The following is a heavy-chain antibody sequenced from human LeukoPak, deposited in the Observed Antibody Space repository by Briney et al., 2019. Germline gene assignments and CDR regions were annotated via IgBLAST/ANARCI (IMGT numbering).Heavy chain of an antibody. CDR2: IYHGGTT. Sequence: SETLSLTCAVSGGSLSSFYWSWIRQPPGKGLEWIGYIYHGGTTMYNPSLKSRVTVSVDTSKNQFSLRLTSVTAADTAIYYCARVKSVDYEFDYWGQGTLVTVSS. CDR3: ARVKSVDYEFDY. D-gene: IGHD4-17*01. V-gene: IGHV4-59*01. J-gene: IGHJ4*02. CDR1: GGSLSSFY.